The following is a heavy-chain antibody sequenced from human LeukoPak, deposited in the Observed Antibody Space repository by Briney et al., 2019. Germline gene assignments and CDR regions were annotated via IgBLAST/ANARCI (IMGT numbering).Heavy chain of an antibody. V-gene: IGHV3-15*01. CDR1: GFTFSNAW. Sequence: PGGSLTLSCAGSGFTFSNAWMSWVRQAPGKGLEGVGRIKSIVDGGTTDYAAPVKGRFSISRDDSKHTLYLQMNSLKAEDTAVYYCIWNDAGDYWGQGTLVTVSS. D-gene: IGHD1-1*01. J-gene: IGHJ4*02. CDR2: IKSIVDGGTT. CDR3: IWNDAGDY.